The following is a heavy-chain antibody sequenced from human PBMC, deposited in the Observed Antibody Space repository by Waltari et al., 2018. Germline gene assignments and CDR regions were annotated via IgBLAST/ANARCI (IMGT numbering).Heavy chain of an antibody. CDR1: GFPFDDYA. J-gene: IGHJ4*02. CDR2: ISWNSGSI. CDR3: AKDIGSVAKGLDY. Sequence: EVQLVESGGGLVQPGRSLRLSCAASGFPFDDYAMHWVRQAPGKGLEWVSGISWNSGSIGYADSVKGRFTISRDNAKNSLYLQMNSLRAEDMALYYCAKDIGSVAKGLDYWGQGTLVTVSS. V-gene: IGHV3-9*03. D-gene: IGHD3-10*01.